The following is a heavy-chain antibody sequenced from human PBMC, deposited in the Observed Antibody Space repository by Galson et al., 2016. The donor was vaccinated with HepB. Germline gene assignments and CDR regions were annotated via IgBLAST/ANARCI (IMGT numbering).Heavy chain of an antibody. CDR1: GFTFSAYA. J-gene: IGHJ4*02. V-gene: IGHV3-23*01. CDR2: ISDSGGKS. Sequence: SLRLSCATSGFTFSAYAMTWVRQAPGKGLEWVSLISDSGGKSYYADSVKGRFTISRDNSRNTLYLQMNSLRVEDTAVYYCAKDSPGYSGYDWDYWGQGTLVTVSS. D-gene: IGHD5-12*01. CDR3: AKDSPGYSGYDWDY.